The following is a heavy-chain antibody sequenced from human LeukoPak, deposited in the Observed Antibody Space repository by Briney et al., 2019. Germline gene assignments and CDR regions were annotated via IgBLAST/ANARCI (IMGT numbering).Heavy chain of an antibody. Sequence: GGSLRLSCAASGVIFSRAWMSWDRHAPGKGLELDGRIKSEAAGGTTNYAAPVKGRFTIARDDSGNSLYLQMDSRKSEDTAVYFCTADLAGGWLDYFAYWGQGILVTVSS. CDR2: IKSEAAGGTT. J-gene: IGHJ4*02. CDR1: GVIFSRAW. V-gene: IGHV3-15*01. D-gene: IGHD6-19*01. CDR3: TADLAGGWLDYFAY.